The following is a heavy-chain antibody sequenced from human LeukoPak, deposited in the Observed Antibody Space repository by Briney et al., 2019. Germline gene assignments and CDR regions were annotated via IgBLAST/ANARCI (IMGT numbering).Heavy chain of an antibody. J-gene: IGHJ5*02. Sequence: SGGSLRLSCAASGFTFSSYSMNWVRQAPGKGLEWVSSISSSSSYIYYADSVKGRFTISRDNAKNSLYLQMNSLRAENTAVYYCARDGSGSYFWFDPWGQGTLVTVSS. V-gene: IGHV3-21*01. CDR3: ARDGSGSYFWFDP. CDR1: GFTFSSYS. D-gene: IGHD3-10*01. CDR2: ISSSSSYI.